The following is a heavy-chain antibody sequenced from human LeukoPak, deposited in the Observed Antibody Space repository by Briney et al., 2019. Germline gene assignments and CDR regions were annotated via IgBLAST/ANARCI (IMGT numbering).Heavy chain of an antibody. CDR1: GFTYSTYA. CDR3: AKALSGTLAGNFDY. D-gene: IGHD1-1*01. CDR2: ISGNGIYT. J-gene: IGHJ4*02. V-gene: IGHV3-23*01. Sequence: GGSLRLSCAASGFTYSTYAMTWVRLAPGQGLEWVSTISGNGIYTYYADFVKGRFTISRDNSKNTLYLQMNSLRADDTAVYYCAKALSGTLAGNFDYWGQGTLVTVSS.